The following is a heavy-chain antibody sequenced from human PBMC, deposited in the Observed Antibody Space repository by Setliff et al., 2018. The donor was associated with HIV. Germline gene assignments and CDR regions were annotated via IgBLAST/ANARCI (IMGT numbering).Heavy chain of an antibody. D-gene: IGHD3-16*01. Sequence: HPGGSLRLSCAASGFTFTSYGMRWVRQAPGKGLEWVAFIRYDGSNKYYGDSVKGRFTISRDNSKNTLYLQMNRLRAEDTAIYYCAKDRGTRTFYFDYWGQGTLVTVSS. CDR2: IRYDGSNK. V-gene: IGHV3-30*02. CDR3: AKDRGTRTFYFDY. J-gene: IGHJ4*02. CDR1: GFTFTSYG.